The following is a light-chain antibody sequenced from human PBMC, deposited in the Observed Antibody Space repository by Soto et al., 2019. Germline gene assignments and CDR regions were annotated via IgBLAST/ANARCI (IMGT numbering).Light chain of an antibody. J-gene: IGLJ1*01. V-gene: IGLV2-14*01. CDR3: SSYTSGSSHYV. CDR1: SSDVGGYNY. Sequence: QSVLTQPASVSGSPGQSITISCTGASSDVGGYNYVSWYQQHPGKAPKLMIYEVSNRPSGVSYRFSGSKSGNTASLTISGLQAEDEADYHCSSYTSGSSHYVFGTGTKVTVL. CDR2: EVS.